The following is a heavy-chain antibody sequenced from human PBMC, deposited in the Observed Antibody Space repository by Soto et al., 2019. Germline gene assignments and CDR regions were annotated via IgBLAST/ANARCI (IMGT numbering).Heavy chain of an antibody. CDR2: IYYSGST. Sequence: SETLSLTCTVSGGSISSGGYYWSWIRQHPGKGLEWIGYIYYSGSTYYNPSLKSRVTISVDTSKNQFSLKLSSVTAADTAVYYCARDFITMVRGVITRYFDYWGQGTLVIVSS. V-gene: IGHV4-31*03. CDR3: ARDFITMVRGVITRYFDY. D-gene: IGHD3-10*01. CDR1: GGSISSGGYY. J-gene: IGHJ4*02.